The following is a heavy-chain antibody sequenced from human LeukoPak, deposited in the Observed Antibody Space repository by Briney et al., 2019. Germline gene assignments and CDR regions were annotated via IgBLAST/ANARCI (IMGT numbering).Heavy chain of an antibody. Sequence: QPGGSLRFSCAASGFTFSSYGMHWVRQAPGKGLEWVAVISYDGSNKYYADSVKGRFTISRDNSKNTLYLQMNSLRAEDTAVYYCAKEGYSGYDYWGQGTLVTVSS. V-gene: IGHV3-30*18. J-gene: IGHJ4*02. CDR1: GFTFSSYG. CDR3: AKEGYSGYDY. CDR2: ISYDGSNK. D-gene: IGHD5-12*01.